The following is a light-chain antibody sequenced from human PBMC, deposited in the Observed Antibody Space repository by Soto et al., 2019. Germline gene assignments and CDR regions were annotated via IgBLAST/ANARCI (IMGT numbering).Light chain of an antibody. J-gene: IGKJ1*01. CDR1: QSVRSNY. CDR3: QQYRDLPQT. V-gene: IGKV3-20*01. CDR2: NSS. Sequence: ETVLTQSPGTLSLSPGERATLSCRASQSVRSNYLAWYQQKPGQAPRLLIYNSSTRATGIPDRFSGSGSGTAFTLTISRLETEDFALYYCQQYRDLPQTFGQGTKVEMK.